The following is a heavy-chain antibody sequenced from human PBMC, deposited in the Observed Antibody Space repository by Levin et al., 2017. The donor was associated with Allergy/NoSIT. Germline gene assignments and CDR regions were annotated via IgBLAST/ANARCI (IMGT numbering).Heavy chain of an antibody. D-gene: IGHD6-19*01. CDR3: ARYSSGWYDWYFDL. Sequence: GGSLRLSCAASGFTFSSYWMSWVRQAPGKGLEWVANIKQDGSEKYYVDSVKGRFTISRDNAKNSLYLQMNSLRAEDTAVYYCARYSSGWYDWYFDLWGRGTLVTVSS. J-gene: IGHJ2*01. CDR1: GFTFSSYW. CDR2: IKQDGSEK. V-gene: IGHV3-7*01.